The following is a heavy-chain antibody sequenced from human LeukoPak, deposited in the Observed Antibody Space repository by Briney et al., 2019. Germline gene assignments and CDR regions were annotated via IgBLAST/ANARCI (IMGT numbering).Heavy chain of an antibody. J-gene: IGHJ5*02. V-gene: IGHV3-7*03. CDR3: ARDYTGYFP. Sequence: GGSLRLSCEASGFTFSSYWMSWVRQAPGKGLEWVANIKTDGGEKYYVDSVKGRFTISRDNAKNSLYLQMNSLRAEDTAVYYCARDYTGYFPWGQGTLVIVSS. CDR1: GFTFSSYW. CDR2: IKTDGGEK. D-gene: IGHD3-9*01.